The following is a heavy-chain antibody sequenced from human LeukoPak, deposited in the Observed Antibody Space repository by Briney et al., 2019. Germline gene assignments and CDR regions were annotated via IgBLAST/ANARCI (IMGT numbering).Heavy chain of an antibody. J-gene: IGHJ5*02. CDR1: RYTFTGYY. CDR3: ARDLIPAAPNWFDP. D-gene: IGHD2-2*01. CDR2: INPNSGGT. V-gene: IGHV1-2*06. Sequence: GASVKVSCKASRYTFTGYYMHWVRQAPGQGLEWMGRINPNSGGTNYAQKFQGRVTMTRNTSISTAYMELSRLRSDDTAVYYCARDLIPAAPNWFDPWGQGTLVTVSS.